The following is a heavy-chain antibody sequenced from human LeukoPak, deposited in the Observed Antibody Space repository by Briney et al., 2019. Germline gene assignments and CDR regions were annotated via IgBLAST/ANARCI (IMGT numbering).Heavy chain of an antibody. V-gene: IGHV4-34*01. CDR1: GGSFSGYY. CDR2: ISHSGST. D-gene: IGHD6-19*01. CDR3: ARGQWLVDY. J-gene: IGHJ4*02. Sequence: SETLSLTCAVYGGSFSGYYWSWIRLPPGKGLEWIGEISHSGSTNYNPSLKSRVTISVDTSKNQFSLKLSSVTAADTAVYYCARGQWLVDYWGQGTLVTVSS.